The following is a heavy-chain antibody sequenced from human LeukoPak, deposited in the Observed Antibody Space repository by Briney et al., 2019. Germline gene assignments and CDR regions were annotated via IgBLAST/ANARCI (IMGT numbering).Heavy chain of an antibody. J-gene: IGHJ4*02. CDR2: INPSGGST. CDR1: GYTFTSYY. D-gene: IGHD2/OR15-2a*01. V-gene: IGHV1-46*01. Sequence: ASVKVSCKASGYTFTSYYMHWVRQAPGQGLEWMGIINPSGGSTSYAQKFQGRVTMTRDMSTSTVYMELSSLRSEDTAVYYCARARDEAKYDLCFDYWGQGTLVTVSS. CDR3: ARARDEAKYDLCFDY.